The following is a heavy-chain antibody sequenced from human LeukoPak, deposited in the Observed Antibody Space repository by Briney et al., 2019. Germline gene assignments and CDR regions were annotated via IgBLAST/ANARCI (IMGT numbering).Heavy chain of an antibody. V-gene: IGHV3-21*01. CDR3: ARDPRGIAAAGLYYYYYMDV. J-gene: IGHJ6*03. Sequence: PGGSLRLSCAASGFTFSTYWMNWVRQAPGKGLEWVSSISSSSSYIYYADSVKGRFTISRDNAKNSLYLQMNSLRAEDTAVYYCARDPRGIAAAGLYYYYYMDVWGKGTTVTISS. D-gene: IGHD6-13*01. CDR2: ISSSSSYI. CDR1: GFTFSTYW.